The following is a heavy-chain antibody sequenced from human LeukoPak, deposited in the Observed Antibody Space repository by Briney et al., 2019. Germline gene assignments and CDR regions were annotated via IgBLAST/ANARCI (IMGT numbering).Heavy chain of an antibody. CDR3: ARDPRDGYNYDFDY. Sequence: QSGRSLRLSCAASGFTFSSYGMHWVRQAPGKGLGWVAVIWYDGSNKYYADSVKGRFTISRDNSKNTLYLQMNSLRAEDTAVYYCARDPRDGYNYDFDYWGQGTLVTVSS. J-gene: IGHJ4*02. D-gene: IGHD5-12*01. CDR2: IWYDGSNK. V-gene: IGHV3-33*01. CDR1: GFTFSSYG.